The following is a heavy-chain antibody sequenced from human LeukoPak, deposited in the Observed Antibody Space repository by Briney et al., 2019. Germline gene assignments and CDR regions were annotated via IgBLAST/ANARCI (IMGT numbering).Heavy chain of an antibody. Sequence: GGSLRLSCAASGFTLSSYSMNWVRQAPGKGLEWVSYISSSSSTIYYADSVKGRFTISRDNAKNSLYLQMNSLRAEDTAVYYCARAPRSSSWDFDYWGQGTLVTVSS. CDR1: GFTLSSYS. D-gene: IGHD6-13*01. CDR2: ISSSSSTI. V-gene: IGHV3-48*01. J-gene: IGHJ4*02. CDR3: ARAPRSSSWDFDY.